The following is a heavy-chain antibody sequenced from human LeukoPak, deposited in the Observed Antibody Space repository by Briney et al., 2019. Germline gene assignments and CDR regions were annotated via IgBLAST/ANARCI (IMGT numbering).Heavy chain of an antibody. CDR3: AKGTGYYYYYAMDV. CDR2: ISGSGDST. J-gene: IGHJ6*02. D-gene: IGHD3/OR15-3a*01. V-gene: IGHV3-23*01. Sequence: GGSLRLSCAASGFTFSSYAMNCVGQAPGKGLEWVSAISGSGDSTYYADSVKGRFTISRDNSKNTLYLQMNSLRAEDTAVYYCAKGTGYYYYYAMDVWGQGTTVTVSS. CDR1: GFTFSSYA.